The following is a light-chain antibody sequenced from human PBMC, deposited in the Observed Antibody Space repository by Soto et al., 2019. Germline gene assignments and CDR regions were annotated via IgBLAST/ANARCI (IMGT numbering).Light chain of an antibody. V-gene: IGKV3-20*01. CDR3: QEHRTSPPSWT. J-gene: IGKJ1*01. Sequence: EIVLTQSPGTLSFSPGERATLSCRASQSVSSNYLAWYQQKPGQPPRLLIYGTSSRATGIPDRFSGSGSGTDFTLTISSLEPEDFAVYYCQEHRTSPPSWTFGHGTKVEI. CDR2: GTS. CDR1: QSVSSNY.